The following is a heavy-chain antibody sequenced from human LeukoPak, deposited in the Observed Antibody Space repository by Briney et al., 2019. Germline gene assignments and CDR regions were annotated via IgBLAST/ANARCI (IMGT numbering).Heavy chain of an antibody. CDR3: AKDRDPGAEMATVLAT. V-gene: IGHV3-9*01. CDR2: ISWDSGDI. J-gene: IGHJ5*02. CDR1: GFTFDDYG. Sequence: GGSLRLSCAVSGFTFDDYGMHWVRQVPGKGLEWVAGISWDSGDIGYADSVKGRFTISRDNAKNSLYLQMNSLRPDDTALYCCAKDRDPGAEMATVLATWGQGTVVTVSS. D-gene: IGHD5-24*01.